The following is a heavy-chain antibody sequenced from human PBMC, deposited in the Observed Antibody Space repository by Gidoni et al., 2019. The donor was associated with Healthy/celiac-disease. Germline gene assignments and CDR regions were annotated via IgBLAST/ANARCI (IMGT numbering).Heavy chain of an antibody. CDR3: ARSTSQYSSIDY. Sequence: EVQLVQSGAEAKKPGESLKISCKGSGYSFTSYWIGWVRQMPGKGLDWMGIIYPGDYDTRYSPSLQGQVTISADKSTSTAYLQWSSLKASDTAMYYCARSTSQYSSIDYWGQGTLVTVSS. CDR1: GYSFTSYW. CDR2: IYPGDYDT. V-gene: IGHV5-51*01. D-gene: IGHD5-18*01. J-gene: IGHJ4*02.